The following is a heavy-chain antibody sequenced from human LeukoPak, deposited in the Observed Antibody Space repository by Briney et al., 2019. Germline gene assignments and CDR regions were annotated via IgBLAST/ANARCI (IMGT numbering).Heavy chain of an antibody. Sequence: PGGSLRLSCAASGFAFSSYGMHWVRQAPGKGLEWVAFIRYDRNNKDYADSVKGRFTISRDNSKNTLYLQMNSLRGEDTAVYYCAKGGGYSYENYYYYMDVWGKGTTVTVSS. V-gene: IGHV3-30*02. J-gene: IGHJ6*03. CDR3: AKGGGYSYENYYYYMDV. CDR1: GFAFSSYG. CDR2: IRYDRNNK. D-gene: IGHD5-18*01.